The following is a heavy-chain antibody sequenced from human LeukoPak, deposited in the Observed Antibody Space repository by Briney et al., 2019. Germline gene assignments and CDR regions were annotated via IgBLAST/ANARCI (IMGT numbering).Heavy chain of an antibody. D-gene: IGHD3-22*01. CDR3: PRKYDSSGYFDY. CDR1: GFTVSNNY. CDR2: IYSGGST. Sequence: GGSLRLSCVVSGFTVSNNYMSWVRQAPRKGLEGVSLIYSGGSTYYADSVKGRFTISRDNSKNTLYLQMNSLRAEDTAVYYCPRKYDSSGYFDYWGRGTLVTVSS. V-gene: IGHV3-53*01. J-gene: IGHJ4*02.